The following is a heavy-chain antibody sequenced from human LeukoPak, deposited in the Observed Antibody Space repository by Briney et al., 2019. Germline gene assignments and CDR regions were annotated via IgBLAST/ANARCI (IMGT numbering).Heavy chain of an antibody. CDR1: GYTLTELS. V-gene: IGHV1-24*01. Sequence: GASVKVSCKVSGYTLTELSMHWVRQAPGKGLEWMGGFGPEDGETIYAQKFQGRVTMTEDTSTDTAYMELSSLRSEDTAVYYCARRDGYNYHFDYWGQGTLVTVSS. J-gene: IGHJ4*02. CDR2: FGPEDGET. D-gene: IGHD5-24*01. CDR3: ARRDGYNYHFDY.